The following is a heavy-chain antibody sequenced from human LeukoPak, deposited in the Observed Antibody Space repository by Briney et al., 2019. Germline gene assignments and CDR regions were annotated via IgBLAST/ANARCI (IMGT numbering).Heavy chain of an antibody. CDR1: GGSISSYY. CDR3: AKLSIVGAIEWFDP. CDR2: IYYSGST. Sequence: PSEILSLTCTVSGGSISSYYWSWIRQPPGKGLEWIGYIYYSGSTNYNPSLKSRVTISVDTSKNQFSLKLSSVTAADTAVYYCAKLSIVGAIEWFDPWGQGTLVTVSS. D-gene: IGHD1-26*01. V-gene: IGHV4-59*01. J-gene: IGHJ5*02.